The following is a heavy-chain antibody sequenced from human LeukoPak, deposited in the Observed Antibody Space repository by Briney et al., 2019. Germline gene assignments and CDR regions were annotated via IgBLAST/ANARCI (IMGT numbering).Heavy chain of an antibody. Sequence: PSETLSLTCSVSGDSISYFYWSWIRQAAGKGLEWIGRISSGGSSDYNASLKNRVTMSIDTSKNQLSLKVISVTAADTAVYYCARHLRDTSTSFDYWGQGTLVTVSS. V-gene: IGHV4-4*07. CDR1: GDSISYFY. CDR2: ISSGGSS. J-gene: IGHJ4*02. D-gene: IGHD2-2*01. CDR3: ARHLRDTSTSFDY.